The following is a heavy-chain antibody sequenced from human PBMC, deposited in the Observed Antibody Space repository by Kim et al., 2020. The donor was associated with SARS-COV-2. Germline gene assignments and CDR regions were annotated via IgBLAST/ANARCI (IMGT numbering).Heavy chain of an antibody. Sequence: TYFHPSLTRRVTISVDTSKNPFSLKVSSVTAADTAMYYCASVDTAMSFDYWGQGTLVTVSS. D-gene: IGHD5-18*01. CDR3: ASVDTAMSFDY. J-gene: IGHJ4*02. CDR2: T. V-gene: IGHV4-31*02.